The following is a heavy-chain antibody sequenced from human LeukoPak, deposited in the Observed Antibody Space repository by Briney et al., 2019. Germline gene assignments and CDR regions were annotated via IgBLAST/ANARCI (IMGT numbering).Heavy chain of an antibody. J-gene: IGHJ4*02. D-gene: IGHD3-22*01. CDR2: ISYDGSNK. V-gene: IGHV3-30*04. Sequence: GGSLRLSCAASGFTFSSYAMHWVRQAPGKGLEWVAVISYDGSNKYYADSVKGRFTISRDNSKNTLYLQMNSLRAEDTAVYYCARDRARITMIVVVITGGFDYWGQGTLVTVSS. CDR1: GFTFSSYA. CDR3: ARDRARITMIVVVITGGFDY.